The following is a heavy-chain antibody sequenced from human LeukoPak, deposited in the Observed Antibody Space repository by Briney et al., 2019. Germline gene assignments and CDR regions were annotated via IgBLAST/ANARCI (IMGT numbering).Heavy chain of an antibody. CDR2: IYDSGKT. Sequence: SETLSLTCTVSGGSISSYYWGWIRQPPGKGLEWLGCIYDSGKTNYNASLKSRVTISVDTSKNQFSLKLSSVTAADTAVYYCARDQFRPGAIAALEGPYNWFDPWGQGTLVTVSS. D-gene: IGHD6-6*01. V-gene: IGHV4-59*12. J-gene: IGHJ5*02. CDR3: ARDQFRPGAIAALEGPYNWFDP. CDR1: GGSISSYY.